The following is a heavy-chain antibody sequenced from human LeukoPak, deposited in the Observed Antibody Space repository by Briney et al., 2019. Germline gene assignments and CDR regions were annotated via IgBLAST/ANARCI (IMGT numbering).Heavy chain of an antibody. D-gene: IGHD3-3*01. V-gene: IGHV4-39*01. Sequence: SETLSLTCAVSGGSISSSSYYWAWIRQPPGKGLEWIGFIYYSGSTYYNPSLKSRVTISVDTSKNQFSLKLSSVTAADTAVYYCASPGPRFWSGYTRYYFDYWGQGTLVTVSS. CDR3: ASPGPRFWSGYTRYYFDY. J-gene: IGHJ4*02. CDR2: IYYSGST. CDR1: GGSISSSSYY.